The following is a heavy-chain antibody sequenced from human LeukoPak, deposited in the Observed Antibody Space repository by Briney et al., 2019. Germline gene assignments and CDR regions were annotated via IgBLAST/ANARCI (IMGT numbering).Heavy chain of an antibody. V-gene: IGHV4-39*07. Sequence: SETLSLTCTVSGGSISSSSYYWGWIRQPPGKELEWIGSIYYSGSTYYNPSLKSRVTISVDTSKNQFSLKLSSVTAADTAVYYRARDVYGGNSGGQYYFDYWGQGTLVTVSS. J-gene: IGHJ4*02. CDR1: GGSISSSSYY. CDR3: ARDVYGGNSGGQYYFDY. CDR2: IYYSGST. D-gene: IGHD4-23*01.